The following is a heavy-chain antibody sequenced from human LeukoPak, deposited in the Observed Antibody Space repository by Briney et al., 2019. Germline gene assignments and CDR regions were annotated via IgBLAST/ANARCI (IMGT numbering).Heavy chain of an antibody. Sequence: SETLSLTCAVYGGSFSGNYWSWIRQPPGKGLEWIGEINDSGSTNYNPCLKSRVIISVDTSKKHFSLSLSSVTAADTALYYCARADDNGDYVSFRSSLDYWGQGTLVTVSS. J-gene: IGHJ4*02. CDR2: INDSGST. V-gene: IGHV4-34*01. CDR1: GGSFSGNY. CDR3: ARADDNGDYVSFRSSLDY. D-gene: IGHD4-17*01.